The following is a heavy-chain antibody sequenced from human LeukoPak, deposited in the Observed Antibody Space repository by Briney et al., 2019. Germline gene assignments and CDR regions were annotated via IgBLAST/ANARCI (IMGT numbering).Heavy chain of an antibody. J-gene: IGHJ4*02. D-gene: IGHD7-27*01. CDR2: IYYTGT. CDR3: ASRKLGNDY. CDR1: GGSVTDYY. Sequence: SETLSLTCTVSGGSVTDYYWSWIRQSPGKGLEWIGYIYYTGTSYNPSLKSRVTISADTSKNQFSLKLISVTAADTAVYYCASRKLGNDYWGQGTPVTVSS. V-gene: IGHV4-59*02.